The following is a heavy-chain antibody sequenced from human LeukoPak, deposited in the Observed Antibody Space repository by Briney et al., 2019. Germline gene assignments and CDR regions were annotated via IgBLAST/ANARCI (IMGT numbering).Heavy chain of an antibody. CDR3: AREWRGAFDY. D-gene: IGHD4/OR15-4a*01. V-gene: IGHV3-48*01. J-gene: IGHJ4*02. Sequence: GGSLRLSCATSGFTFSTYTMNWVRQAPGKGLEWVSYISSSSGTIYYADSVKGRFTISRDNAKNSLYLQMNSLRAEDTAVNYCAREWRGAFDYWGQGTLVTVSS. CDR1: GFTFSTYT. CDR2: ISSSSGTI.